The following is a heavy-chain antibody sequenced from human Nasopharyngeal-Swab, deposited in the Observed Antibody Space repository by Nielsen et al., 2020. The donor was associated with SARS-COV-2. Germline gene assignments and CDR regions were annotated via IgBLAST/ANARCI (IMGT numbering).Heavy chain of an antibody. V-gene: IGHV4-59*08. J-gene: IGHJ4*02. CDR1: GGSMSGYY. Sequence: SETLSLTCTVSGGSMSGYYWTWIRQPPGKGLEWIGYIYYSGSTNYNPSLKSRVTISVDTSKNQFSLKLSSVTAADTAVYYCARGGDGYNGLDYWGQGTLVTVSS. D-gene: IGHD5-24*01. CDR2: IYYSGST. CDR3: ARGGDGYNGLDY.